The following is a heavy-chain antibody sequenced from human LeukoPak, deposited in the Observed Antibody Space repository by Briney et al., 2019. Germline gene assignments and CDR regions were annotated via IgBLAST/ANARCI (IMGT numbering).Heavy chain of an antibody. CDR2: ISSSGSTI. J-gene: IGHJ4*02. Sequence: GGSLRLSCAASGFTFSDYYMSWIRQAPGKGLEWVSYISSSGSTIYYADSVEGRFTISRDNAKNSLYLQMNSLRAEDTAVYYCARVSNGDYAPLDYWGQGTLVTVSS. CDR1: GFTFSDYY. CDR3: ARVSNGDYAPLDY. V-gene: IGHV3-11*04. D-gene: IGHD4-17*01.